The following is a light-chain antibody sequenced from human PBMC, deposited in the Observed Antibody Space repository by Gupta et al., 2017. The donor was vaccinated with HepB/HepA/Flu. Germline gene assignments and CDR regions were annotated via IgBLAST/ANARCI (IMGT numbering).Light chain of an antibody. CDR2: GIS. Sequence: DIQMTQSPSSLYVSVGDRVTITCRASQSIRRYLNWYQQKPGEGPKLLLYGISRVQSGVPSRISSSRSSGSFSLIIISMLPPDYVTHCCCLGDSHGQTFGPVTNLEIK. CDR3: CLGDSHGQT. J-gene: IGKJ1*01. CDR1: QSIRRY. V-gene: IGKV1-39*01.